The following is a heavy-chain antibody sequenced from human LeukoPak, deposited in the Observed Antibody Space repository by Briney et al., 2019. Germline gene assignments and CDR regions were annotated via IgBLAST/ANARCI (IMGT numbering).Heavy chain of an antibody. CDR3: AELGITMSGGV. Sequence: PSETLSLTCAVYGGSFSGYYWSWIRQPPGKRLEWIGEINHSGSTNYNPSLKSRVTISVDTSKNQFSLKLSSVTAAHTAVYYCAELGITMSGGVWGKGTTVTISS. V-gene: IGHV4-34*01. CDR2: INHSGST. D-gene: IGHD3-10*02. CDR1: GGSFSGYY. J-gene: IGHJ6*04.